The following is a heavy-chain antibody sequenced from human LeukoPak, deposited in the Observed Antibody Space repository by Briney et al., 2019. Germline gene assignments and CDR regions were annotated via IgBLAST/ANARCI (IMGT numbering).Heavy chain of an antibody. Sequence: SETLSLTCTVSGYSISSGYYWGWIRQPPGKGLEWIGSIYYTGSTYYTPPLKSRVTISVDTSKNQFSLNLNSVTAADTAVYYCAREVLRFLDGYYYYMDVWGKGTTVTVSS. V-gene: IGHV4-38-2*02. CDR1: GYSISSGYY. CDR2: IYYTGST. CDR3: AREVLRFLDGYYYYMDV. D-gene: IGHD3-3*01. J-gene: IGHJ6*03.